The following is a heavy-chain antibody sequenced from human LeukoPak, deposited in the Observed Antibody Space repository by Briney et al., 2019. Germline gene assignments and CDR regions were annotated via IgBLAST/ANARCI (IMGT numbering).Heavy chain of an antibody. CDR1: GFTFSHYG. Sequence: GGSLRLSCEAPGFTFSHYGMHWVRQAPGKGLEWVAGIWSDAANQNYSDSVKGRFTISRDNFKRTVSPQMNSLRAEDTAVYYCVKDAQRGFDYSNSLQHWGQGSLVTVSS. CDR3: VKDAQRGFDYSNSLQH. D-gene: IGHD4-11*01. CDR2: IWSDAANQ. J-gene: IGHJ4*02. V-gene: IGHV3-33*06.